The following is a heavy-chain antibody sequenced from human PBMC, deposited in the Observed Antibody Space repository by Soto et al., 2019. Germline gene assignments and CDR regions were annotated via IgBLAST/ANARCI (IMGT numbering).Heavy chain of an antibody. V-gene: IGHV1-46*03. CDR2: FYPICGST. Sequence: ASVKVSCKASGYTFTSYYMHWVRQAPGQGLVWMGIFYPICGSTSYAQNFQGRVTLTRDTSTSTVYMELSILRSEDTAVYYCARGGIYFDYWGQGTLVTVSS. D-gene: IGHD1-26*01. CDR1: GYTFTSYY. CDR3: ARGGIYFDY. J-gene: IGHJ4*02.